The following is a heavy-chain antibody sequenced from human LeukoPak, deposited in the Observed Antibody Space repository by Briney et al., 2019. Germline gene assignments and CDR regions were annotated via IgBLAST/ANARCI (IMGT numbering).Heavy chain of an antibody. J-gene: IGHJ6*02. CDR2: ISYDGSNK. V-gene: IGHV3-30*18. D-gene: IGHD3-10*01. CDR3: AKDLYYGSGSYYYYYGMDV. CDR1: GFTFSSYG. Sequence: GRSLRLSCAASGFTFSSYGMHWVRQAPGKGLEWVAVISYDGSNKYYADSVKGRFTISRDNSKNTLYLQMNSLRAEDTAVYYCAKDLYYGSGSYYYYYGMDVWGQGTTVTVSS.